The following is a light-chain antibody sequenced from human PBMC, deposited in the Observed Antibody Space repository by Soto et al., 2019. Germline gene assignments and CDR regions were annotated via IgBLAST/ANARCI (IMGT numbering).Light chain of an antibody. Sequence: DIQMTQSPSTLSGSVGPRVTISCRASQSISSWLAWYQQKKGKAPKLMIYDASNLESGVPSRFSGSGSGTEFNLTISSLQTDDFATYYCQQANSFPITFGQGTRLEIK. J-gene: IGKJ5*01. CDR3: QQANSFPIT. V-gene: IGKV1-5*01. CDR2: DAS. CDR1: QSISSW.